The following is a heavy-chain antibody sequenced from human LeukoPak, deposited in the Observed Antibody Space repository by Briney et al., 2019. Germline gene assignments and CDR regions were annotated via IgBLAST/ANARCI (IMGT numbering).Heavy chain of an antibody. CDR3: AREPSSSLYDYVWGSYRYLYYFDY. Sequence: GGSLRLSCAASGFTFGSSAMSWVRQAPGKGLEWVANIKQDGSEKYYVDSVKGRFTISRDNAKNSLYLQMNSLRAEDTAVYYCAREPSSSLYDYVWGSYRYLYYFDYWGQGTLVTVSS. V-gene: IGHV3-7*01. CDR1: GFTFGSSA. CDR2: IKQDGSEK. D-gene: IGHD3-16*02. J-gene: IGHJ4*02.